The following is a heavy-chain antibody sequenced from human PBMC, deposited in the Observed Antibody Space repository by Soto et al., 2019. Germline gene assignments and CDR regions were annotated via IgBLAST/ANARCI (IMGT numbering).Heavy chain of an antibody. V-gene: IGHV1-18*01. Sequence: QVQLVQSGTEVRKPGASVKVSCKASGYNFVNFGITWVLQAPGQGLERMGWISAYNGNTDYEQKFQGRITMTTDTSTSTAYLELRSLRSDDTAVYYCARDGGTVAALPGGFWGQGTLVSVSS. D-gene: IGHD3-16*01. CDR3: ARDGGTVAALPGGF. J-gene: IGHJ4*01. CDR1: GYNFVNFG. CDR2: ISAYNGNT.